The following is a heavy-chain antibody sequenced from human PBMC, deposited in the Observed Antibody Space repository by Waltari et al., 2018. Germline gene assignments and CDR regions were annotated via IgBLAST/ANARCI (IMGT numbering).Heavy chain of an antibody. D-gene: IGHD6-19*01. CDR3: AAGWYWFDP. J-gene: IGHJ5*02. CDR2: IYSGGST. Sequence: RVRSGGGLFRLGGSLDPPVPPSGFPVIANYMSWVRQAPGKGLEWVSVIYSGGSTYYADSVKGRFTISRDNSKNTLYLQMNSLRAEDTAVYYCAAGWYWFDPWGQGTRVTVSS. V-gene: IGHV3-53*01. CDR1: GFPVIANY.